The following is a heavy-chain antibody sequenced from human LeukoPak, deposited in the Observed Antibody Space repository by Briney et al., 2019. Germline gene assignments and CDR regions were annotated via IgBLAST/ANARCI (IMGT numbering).Heavy chain of an antibody. CDR1: GGSISSGGYY. V-gene: IGHV4-31*03. CDR2: IYYSGST. D-gene: IGHD5-18*01. Sequence: PSETLSLTCTVSGGSISSGGYYWSWIRQHPGKGLEWIGYIYYSGSTYYNPSLKSRVTISVDTSKNQFSLKLSSVTAADTAVYYCARGRRGYSYGTLDYWGQGTLVTVSS. CDR3: ARGRRGYSYGTLDY. J-gene: IGHJ4*02.